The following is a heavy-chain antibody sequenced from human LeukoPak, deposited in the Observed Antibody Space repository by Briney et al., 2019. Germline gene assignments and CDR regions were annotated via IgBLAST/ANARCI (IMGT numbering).Heavy chain of an antibody. CDR1: GGSVGSGSYY. J-gene: IGHJ4*02. CDR2: IYYSGST. Sequence: SETLSLTCTVSGGSVGSGSYYWSWIRQPPGKGLGWIGYIYYSGSTNYNPSLKSRVTISVDTSKNQFSLKLSSVTAADTAVYYCARVLRGYSGYDYYFDYWGQGTLVTVSS. V-gene: IGHV4-61*01. D-gene: IGHD5-12*01. CDR3: ARVLRGYSGYDYYFDY.